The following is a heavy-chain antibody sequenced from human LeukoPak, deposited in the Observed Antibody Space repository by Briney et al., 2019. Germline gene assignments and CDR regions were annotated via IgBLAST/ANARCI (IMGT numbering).Heavy chain of an antibody. CDR1: GGSFSGYY. D-gene: IGHD6-13*01. J-gene: IGHJ5*02. V-gene: IGHV4-34*01. CDR3: ARVGGRVAAAGRRFDP. Sequence: SETLSLTCAVYGGSFSGYYWSWIRQPPGKGLEWIGEINHSGSTNYNPSLKSRVTISVDTSRNQFSLKLSSVTAADTAVYYCARVGGRVAAAGRRFDPWGQGTLVTVSS. CDR2: INHSGST.